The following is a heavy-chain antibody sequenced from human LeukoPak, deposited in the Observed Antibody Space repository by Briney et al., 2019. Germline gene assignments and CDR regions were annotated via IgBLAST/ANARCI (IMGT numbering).Heavy chain of an antibody. V-gene: IGHV4-34*01. J-gene: IGHJ4*02. CDR3: ARKDSGGPDDY. CDR1: GGSFSGYY. D-gene: IGHD2-15*01. CDR2: INHSGST. Sequence: SETLSLTCAVYGGSFSGYYWSWIRQPPGKGLEWIGEINHSGSTNYNPSLKSRVTISVDTSKNQFSLKLSSVTAADTAVYYCARKDSGGPDDYGGKGPLVTVYS.